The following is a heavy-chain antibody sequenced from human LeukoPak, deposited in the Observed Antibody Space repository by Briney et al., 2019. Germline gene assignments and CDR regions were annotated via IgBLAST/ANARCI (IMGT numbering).Heavy chain of an antibody. J-gene: IGHJ6*04. CDR2: IYSGGST. CDR3: ASYIAAAAAYGYYYYGMDV. CDR1: GFTVSSNY. Sequence: GGSLRLSCAASGFTVSSNYMSWVRQAPGKGLEWVSVIYSGGSTYYADSVKGRFTISRDNSKNTLYLQMNSLRAEDTAVYYCASYIAAAAAYGYYYYGMDVWGKGTTVTVSS. D-gene: IGHD6-13*01. V-gene: IGHV3-66*01.